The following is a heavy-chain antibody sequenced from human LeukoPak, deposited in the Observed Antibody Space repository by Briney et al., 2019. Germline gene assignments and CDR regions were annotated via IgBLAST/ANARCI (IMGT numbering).Heavy chain of an antibody. CDR3: ARDREQWLVDSNY. CDR1: GFTVSSNY. D-gene: IGHD6-19*01. J-gene: IGHJ4*02. CDR2: IYSGGST. V-gene: IGHV3-53*05. Sequence: GGSLRLSCAASGFTVSSNYMSWVRQAPGKGLEWVSVIYSGGSTYYADSVKGRFTISRDNSKNTLYLQTNSLRAEDTAVYYCARDREQWLVDSNYWGQGTLVTVSS.